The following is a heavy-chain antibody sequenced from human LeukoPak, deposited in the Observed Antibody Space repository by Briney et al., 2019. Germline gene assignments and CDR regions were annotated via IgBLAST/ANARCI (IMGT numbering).Heavy chain of an antibody. Sequence: GGSLRLSCAASGFTFNTYTMHWLRQAPDRGLEWVAVISNDGSNKFYVDSVKGRFTISRYNSKNTLYLQMNSLRAEDTAVYYCARGGALLWFGASFDYWGQGTLVTVSS. V-gene: IGHV3-30-3*01. CDR3: ARGGALLWFGASFDY. CDR2: ISNDGSNK. J-gene: IGHJ4*02. D-gene: IGHD3-10*01. CDR1: GFTFNTYT.